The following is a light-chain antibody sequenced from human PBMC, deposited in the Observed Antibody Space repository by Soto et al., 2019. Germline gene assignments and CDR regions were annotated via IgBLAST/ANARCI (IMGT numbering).Light chain of an antibody. CDR2: DVS. CDR1: GSDVGGYNY. Sequence: QSVLTQPASVSGSPGQSITISCTGTGSDVGGYNYVSWYQHHPGKAPKLIIFDVSNRPSGVSNPFSGSKSGNTASLTISGLQPEDDADYYCSSYTTSNTRQIVFGTGTKVTVL. J-gene: IGLJ1*01. V-gene: IGLV2-14*03. CDR3: SSYTTSNTRQIV.